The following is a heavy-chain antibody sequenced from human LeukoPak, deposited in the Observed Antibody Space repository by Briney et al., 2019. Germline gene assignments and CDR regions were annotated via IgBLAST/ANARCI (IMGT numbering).Heavy chain of an antibody. D-gene: IGHD3-22*01. CDR2: INWNGGST. J-gene: IGHJ4*02. Sequence: GGSLRLSCAASGFTFSSYSMNWVRQAPGKGLEWVSGINWNGGSTGYADSVKGRFTISRDNAKNSLYLQMNSLRAEDTALYYCARGPRVLYYYDSSGYYGYFDYWGQGTLVTVSS. V-gene: IGHV3-20*04. CDR1: GFTFSSYS. CDR3: ARGPRVLYYYDSSGYYGYFDY.